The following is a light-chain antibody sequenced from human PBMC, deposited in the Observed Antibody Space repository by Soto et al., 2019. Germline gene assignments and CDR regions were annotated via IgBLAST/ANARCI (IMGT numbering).Light chain of an antibody. Sequence: DIQMTQSPSTLSASVGDRVTITCRASQSIGRWLAWYQQKPGKAPNLLIYDASSLEGGVPSRFSGSGSGTEFTLTISSLQPDDFATYYCQPYNPYSSTFGQGTKVEIK. CDR3: QPYNPYSST. CDR1: QSIGRW. J-gene: IGKJ1*01. V-gene: IGKV1-5*01. CDR2: DAS.